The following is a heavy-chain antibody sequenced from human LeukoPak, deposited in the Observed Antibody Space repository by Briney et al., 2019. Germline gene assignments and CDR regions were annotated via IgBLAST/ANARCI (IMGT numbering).Heavy chain of an antibody. CDR2: FDPEDGET. V-gene: IGHV1-24*01. Sequence: ASVKVSCKVSGYTLSEFSMHWVRQAPGKGLEWMGGFDPEDGETIYAQKFQGGVSMTEDTSTDTAYMELSSLRSEDTAVYYCVASSPQNWKAHDYWGQGTLVTVSS. J-gene: IGHJ4*02. D-gene: IGHD1-1*01. CDR3: VASSPQNWKAHDY. CDR1: GYTLSEFS.